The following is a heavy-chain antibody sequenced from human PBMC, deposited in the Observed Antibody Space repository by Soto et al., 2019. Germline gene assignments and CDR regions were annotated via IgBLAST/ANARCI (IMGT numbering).Heavy chain of an antibody. V-gene: IGHV3-9*01. CDR3: AKEIHPGESSDYYYGMDG. D-gene: IGHD3-10*01. Sequence: EVQLVESGGGLVQPGRSLRLSGAASGFTFDDYAMHWVRQAPGKGLEWVSGISWISASLGYAYYVKGRFTITRDNAKNSLYMQMNSLRGEDTALYYCAKEIHPGESSDYYYGMDGWGQGTTVTVSS. CDR1: GFTFDDYA. J-gene: IGHJ6*02. CDR2: ISWISASL.